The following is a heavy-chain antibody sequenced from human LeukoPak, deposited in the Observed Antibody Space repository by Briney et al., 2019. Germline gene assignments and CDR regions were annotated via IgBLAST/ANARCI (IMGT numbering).Heavy chain of an antibody. D-gene: IGHD3-16*01. CDR3: AGGGVTTPTPYYYYYGMDV. CDR1: GFTFSSYA. CDR2: ISYDGSNK. Sequence: GGSLRLSCAASGFTFSSYAMYWVRQAPGKGLEWVAVISYDGSNKYYADSVKGRFTISRDNSKNTLYLQMNSLRAEDTAVYYCAGGGVTTPTPYYYYYGMDVWGQGTTVTVSS. V-gene: IGHV3-30*04. J-gene: IGHJ6*02.